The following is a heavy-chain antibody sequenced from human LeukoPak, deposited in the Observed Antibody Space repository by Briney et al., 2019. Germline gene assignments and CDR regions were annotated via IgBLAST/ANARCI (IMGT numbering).Heavy chain of an antibody. CDR3: ARLRYYGSGSYREPPDY. Sequence: GESLKISCKGSGYSFTSYWIGWVRQMPGKGLEWMGIIYPGDSDTRYSLSFQGQVTISADKSISTAYLQWSSLKASDTAMYYCARLRYYGSGSYREPPDYWGQGTLVTVSS. D-gene: IGHD3-10*01. V-gene: IGHV5-51*01. J-gene: IGHJ4*02. CDR2: IYPGDSDT. CDR1: GYSFTSYW.